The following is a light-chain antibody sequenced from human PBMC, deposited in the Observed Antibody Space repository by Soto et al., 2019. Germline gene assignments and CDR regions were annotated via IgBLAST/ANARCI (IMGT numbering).Light chain of an antibody. Sequence: QSALTQSASVSGSPGQSITISCTGTSSDVGSYNLVSWYQQHPGKAPKLMIYEGSKRPSGVSNRFSGSKSGNTASLTISGLQTEDEADYYCCSFVGSSTVVFGGGTKLTVL. CDR2: EGS. CDR1: SSDVGSYNL. V-gene: IGLV2-23*01. J-gene: IGLJ2*01. CDR3: CSFVGSSTVV.